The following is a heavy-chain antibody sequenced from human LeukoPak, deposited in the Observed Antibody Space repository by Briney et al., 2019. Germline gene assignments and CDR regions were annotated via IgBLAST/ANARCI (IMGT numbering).Heavy chain of an antibody. CDR3: ARDFSNGAHDI. V-gene: IGHV3-11*01. Sequence: GGSLRLSCVASGFTLIDYMSWIRQTPGKGLEWVSYISGDGTTIYYADSVKGRFTISRDNAKNSLHLQINSLRAEDTAVYYCARDFSNGAHDIWGQGTMVTVSS. J-gene: IGHJ3*02. D-gene: IGHD2/OR15-2a*01. CDR1: GFTLIDY. CDR2: ISGDGTTI.